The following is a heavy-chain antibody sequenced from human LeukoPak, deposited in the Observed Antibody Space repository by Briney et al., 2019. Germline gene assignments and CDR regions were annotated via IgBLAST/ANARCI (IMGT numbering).Heavy chain of an antibody. CDR2: IYYSGST. Sequence: PSETLSLTCTVSGGSISSHYWSWIRQPPGKGLEWIGYIYYSGSTNYNPSLKSRVTMSVDTSKNQFSLKLNSVTAADTAVYYCARGLTHYYDSSGYSKRGRNLMSFDYWGQGTLVTVSS. CDR3: ARGLTHYYDSSGYSKRGRNLMSFDY. CDR1: GGSISSHY. J-gene: IGHJ4*02. V-gene: IGHV4-59*11. D-gene: IGHD3-22*01.